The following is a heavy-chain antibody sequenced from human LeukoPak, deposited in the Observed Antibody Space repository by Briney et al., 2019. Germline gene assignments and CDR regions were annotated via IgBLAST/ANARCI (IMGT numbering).Heavy chain of an antibody. CDR3: ARDLQPDYGMDV. Sequence: SETLSLTCAVYGGSFSGYYWSWIRQPPGKGLEWIGEINHSGSTNYNPSLKSRVTISVDTSKNQFSLKLSSVTAADTAVYYCARDLQPDYGMDVWGQGATVTVSS. CDR1: GGSFSGYY. V-gene: IGHV4-34*01. CDR2: INHSGST. J-gene: IGHJ6*02.